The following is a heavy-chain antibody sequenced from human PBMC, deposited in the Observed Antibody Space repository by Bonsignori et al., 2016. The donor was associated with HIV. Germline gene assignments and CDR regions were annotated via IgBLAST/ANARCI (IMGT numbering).Heavy chain of an antibody. V-gene: IGHV3-20*03. CDR3: ARPSRPCRSSTCFRDDAFDI. CDR2: INWNGGST. Sequence: VRQAPGKGLEWVSGINWNGGSTGYADSVNGRFTISRDNAKKSLYLQMNSLRAGDTALYYCARPSRPCRSSTCFRDDAFDIWGQGTMVTVSS. D-gene: IGHD2-2*01. J-gene: IGHJ3*02.